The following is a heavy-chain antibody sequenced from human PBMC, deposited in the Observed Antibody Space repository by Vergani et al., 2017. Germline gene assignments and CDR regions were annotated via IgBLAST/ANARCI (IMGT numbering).Heavy chain of an antibody. CDR1: GGTFSSYT. CDR3: ARGSSYSYYCYGMDV. CDR2: IIPILGIA. V-gene: IGHV1-69*02. Sequence: QVQLVQSGAEVKKPGSSVKVSCKASGGTFSSYTISWVRQAPGQGLEWMGRIIPILGIANYAQKFQGRVTITADKSTSTAYMELSSLRSEDTAVYYCARGSSYSYYCYGMDVWGQGTTVTVSS. J-gene: IGHJ6*02. D-gene: IGHD6-13*01.